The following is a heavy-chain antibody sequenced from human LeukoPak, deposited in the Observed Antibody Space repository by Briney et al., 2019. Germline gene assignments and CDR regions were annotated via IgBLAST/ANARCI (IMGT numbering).Heavy chain of an antibody. D-gene: IGHD6-13*01. CDR1: GGSISSYY. CDR2: IYTSGST. V-gene: IGHV4-4*07. J-gene: IGHJ5*02. Sequence: SETLSLTCTVSGGSISSYYWSWIRQPAGKRLEWIGRIYTSGSTNYNPSLKSRVTMSVDTSKNQFTLKLSSVTAADTAVYYCARDWGYSSSTDWLDPWGQGTLDTVSS. CDR3: ARDWGYSSSTDWLDP.